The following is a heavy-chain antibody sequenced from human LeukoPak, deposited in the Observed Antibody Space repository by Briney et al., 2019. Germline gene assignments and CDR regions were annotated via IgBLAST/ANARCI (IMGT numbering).Heavy chain of an antibody. D-gene: IGHD2-8*01. J-gene: IGHJ6*03. CDR1: GLSFSSYG. Sequence: PGGSLRLSCAASGLSFSSYGMSWVRQAPGKGLEWVSTISGSGGSILYADSVKGRFTISRDNSRNRLHLQMNSLRAEDTAVYYCAKDRCSNGIGCYYYYMDVWGKGTTVTISS. CDR3: AKDRCSNGIGCYYYYMDV. V-gene: IGHV3-23*01. CDR2: ISGSGGSI.